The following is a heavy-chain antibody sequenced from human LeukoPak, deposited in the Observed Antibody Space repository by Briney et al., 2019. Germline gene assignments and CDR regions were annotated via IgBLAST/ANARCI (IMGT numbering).Heavy chain of an antibody. J-gene: IGHJ4*02. CDR2: IKQDGSEK. V-gene: IGHV3-7*01. Sequence: GGSLRLSCAASGFTFSSYWMSWVRQAPGKGLEWVANIKQDGSEKYSVDSVKGRFTISRDNAKNSLYLQMNRLRGEDTAVYYCARLYCSTISCLCFDYWGQGTLVTVSS. D-gene: IGHD2-2*01. CDR1: GFTFSSYW. CDR3: ARLYCSTISCLCFDY.